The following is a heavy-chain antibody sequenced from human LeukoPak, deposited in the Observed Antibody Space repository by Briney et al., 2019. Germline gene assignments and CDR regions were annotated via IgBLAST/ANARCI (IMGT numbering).Heavy chain of an antibody. D-gene: IGHD6-19*01. Sequence: PSETLSLTCTDSGGSIRSYYWCWIRPPPRKGLGWMGFIYNSGSTNYNPSLKSRVTISVDTSKNQFSLKLSSVTAADTAVYYCAKHSSGWYSSRYFDLWGRGTLVTVSS. J-gene: IGHJ2*01. CDR1: GGSIRSYY. CDR2: IYNSGST. CDR3: AKHSSGWYSSRYFDL. V-gene: IGHV4-59*01.